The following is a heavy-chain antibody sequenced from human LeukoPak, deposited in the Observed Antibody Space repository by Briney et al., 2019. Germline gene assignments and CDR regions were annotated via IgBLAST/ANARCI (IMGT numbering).Heavy chain of an antibody. V-gene: IGHV3-23*01. D-gene: IGHD6-19*01. CDR1: GFTFSSYA. Sequence: GGSLRLSCAASGFTFSSYAMIWVRQAPGKGLEWVSAISGSGGSTYYADSVKGRFTISRDNSKNTLYLQMNSLRAEDTAVYYCAKKTGSSGAYFDYWGQGTLVTVSS. CDR3: AKKTGSSGAYFDY. CDR2: ISGSGGST. J-gene: IGHJ4*02.